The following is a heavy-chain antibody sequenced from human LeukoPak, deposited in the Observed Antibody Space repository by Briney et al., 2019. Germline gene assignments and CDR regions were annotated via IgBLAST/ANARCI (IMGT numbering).Heavy chain of an antibody. Sequence: GGSLRLSCAASGFTFSSYAMHWVRQAPGKGLEYVSAISSNGGSTYYANSVKGRFTISRDNSKNTLYLQMGSLRAEDMAVYYCARLDDGLGLLWFGESNWFDPWGQGILVTVSS. D-gene: IGHD3-10*01. CDR3: ARLDDGLGLLWFGESNWFDP. V-gene: IGHV3-64*01. CDR2: ISSNGGST. J-gene: IGHJ5*02. CDR1: GFTFSSYA.